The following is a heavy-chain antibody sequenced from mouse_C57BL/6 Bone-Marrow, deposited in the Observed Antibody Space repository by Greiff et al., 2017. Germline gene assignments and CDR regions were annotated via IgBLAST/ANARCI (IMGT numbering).Heavy chain of an antibody. CDR2: IYPGDGDT. D-gene: IGHD1-1*01. Sequence: VQLQQSGPELVKPGASVKISCKASGYAFSSSWMNWVKQRPGKGLEWIGRIYPGDGDTNYNGKFKGKATLTADKSSSTAYMQLSSLTSEDSAVYFCARENYYGSSYDDAMDYWGQGTSVTVSS. V-gene: IGHV1-82*01. CDR1: GYAFSSSW. J-gene: IGHJ4*01. CDR3: ARENYYGSSYDDAMDY.